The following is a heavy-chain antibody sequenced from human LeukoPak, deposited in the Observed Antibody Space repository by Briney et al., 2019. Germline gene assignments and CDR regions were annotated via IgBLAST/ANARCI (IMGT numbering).Heavy chain of an antibody. CDR1: GFAFGSYA. CDR3: ARGGLLSSYGLDV. J-gene: IGHJ6*02. CDR2: ISHDGDNT. D-gene: IGHD3-10*02. V-gene: IGHV3-30-3*01. Sequence: GGSLRLSCEASGFAFGSYAMHWVRQAPGRGLEWVVVISHDGDNTNSGESVRGRFTLSRDNAKNSLYLQMNSLRAEDTAVYYCARGGLLSSYGLDVWGQGTTDTVSS.